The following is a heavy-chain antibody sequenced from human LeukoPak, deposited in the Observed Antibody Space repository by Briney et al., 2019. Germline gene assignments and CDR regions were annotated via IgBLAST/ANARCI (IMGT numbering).Heavy chain of an antibody. Sequence: ASVKVSCKASGYTFTGYYMHWVRQAPGQGLEWMGWINPNSGGTNYAQKFQGWVTMTRDTSISTAYMELSRLRSDDTAVYYCAKAPFSGSYYYFDYWGQGTLVTVSS. CDR1: GYTFTGYY. CDR3: AKAPFSGSYYYFDY. CDR2: INPNSGGT. D-gene: IGHD1-26*01. J-gene: IGHJ4*02. V-gene: IGHV1-2*04.